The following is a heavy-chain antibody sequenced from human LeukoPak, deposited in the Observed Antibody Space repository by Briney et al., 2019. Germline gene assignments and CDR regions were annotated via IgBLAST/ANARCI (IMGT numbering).Heavy chain of an antibody. Sequence: GGSLRLSCTASGFIFNNYGMQWARHPPGKGLERVRVVSCDGTAHYYDDSVKGRFTISIDDSKKTVYLQLNSLRTEDTAVYYCAKEANHCSSRHYDYWGQGILVTVSS. J-gene: IGHJ4*02. D-gene: IGHD6-13*01. V-gene: IGHV3-30*18. CDR1: GFIFNNYG. CDR2: VSCDGTAH. CDR3: AKEANHCSSRHYDY.